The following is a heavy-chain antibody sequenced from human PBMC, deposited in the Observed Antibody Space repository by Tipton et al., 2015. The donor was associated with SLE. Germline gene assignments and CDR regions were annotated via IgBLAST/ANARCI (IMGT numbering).Heavy chain of an antibody. V-gene: IGHV4-61*02. CDR1: GGSISSGGYS. Sequence: LRLSCAVSGGSISSGGYSWSWIRQPAGKGLEWIGRGFASGTTDYNPSLKSRVTMSVDTSRNQFSLKLSSVTAADTAVYYCASAPTLFPLVSW. CDR2: GFASGTT. J-gene: IGHJ5*01. CDR3: ASAPTLFPLVS.